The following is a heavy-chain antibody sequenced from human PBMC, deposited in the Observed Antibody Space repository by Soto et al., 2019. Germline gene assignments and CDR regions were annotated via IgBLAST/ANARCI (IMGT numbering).Heavy chain of an antibody. V-gene: IGHV1-2*02. CDR1: GYSFTGHY. CDR3: ARDLCPLGSGSPCPTYGLDV. J-gene: IGHJ6*02. Sequence: QVQLVQSGAEVKPPGASVQVSCEASGYSFTGHYMHWVRQVSGKRLEYLGWLKSDNGGAYYAPKFQGSVPVAWDTSTTAAYMELTGLRSDDTAVYFCARDLCPLGSGSPCPTYGLDVWGQATTGTVSS. D-gene: IGHD3-10*01. CDR2: LKSDNGGA.